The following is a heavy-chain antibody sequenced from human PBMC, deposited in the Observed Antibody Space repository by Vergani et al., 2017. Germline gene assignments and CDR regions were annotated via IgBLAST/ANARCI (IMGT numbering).Heavy chain of an antibody. J-gene: IGHJ4*02. CDR3: AKTHESDSGYDDFDY. D-gene: IGHD5-12*01. CDR1: GYTFTSSY. CDR2: INPSGGST. V-gene: IGHV1-46*01. Sequence: QVQLVQSGAEVKKPGASVKVSCKASGYTFTSSYMHWVRQAPGQGLEWMGIINPSGGSTNYAQKFQGRVTMTRDTSISTAYMGLSRLRSDDTAVYYCAKTHESDSGYDDFDYWGQGTLVTVSS.